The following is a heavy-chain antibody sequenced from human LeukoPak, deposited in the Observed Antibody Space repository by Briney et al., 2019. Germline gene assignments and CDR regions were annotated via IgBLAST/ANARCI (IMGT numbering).Heavy chain of an antibody. Sequence: KSGGSLRLSCAASGFTFSEAWMSWVRQAPGKGLERLGRIKSKSDGGTIDYAAPVKGRFAISRDDSRNTLFLQMNSLKTEDTAVYYCTTDPRDWGQGTLVTVSS. CDR3: TTDPRD. CDR1: GFTFSEAW. J-gene: IGHJ4*02. V-gene: IGHV3-15*01. CDR2: IKSKSDGGTI.